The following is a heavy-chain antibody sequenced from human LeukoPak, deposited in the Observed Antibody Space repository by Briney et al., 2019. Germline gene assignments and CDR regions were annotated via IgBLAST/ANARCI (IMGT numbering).Heavy chain of an antibody. Sequence: GGSLRLSCAASGFTFSSYEMIWVRQAPGKGLECVSYISGIGRTIYYADSVKGRFTISRDNAKNSLYLQMYSLRAGDTAAYYCASPQTSGYAFGYWGQGTLVAVSS. V-gene: IGHV3-48*03. CDR1: GFTFSSYE. CDR2: ISGIGRTI. J-gene: IGHJ4*02. D-gene: IGHD5-12*01. CDR3: ASPQTSGYAFGY.